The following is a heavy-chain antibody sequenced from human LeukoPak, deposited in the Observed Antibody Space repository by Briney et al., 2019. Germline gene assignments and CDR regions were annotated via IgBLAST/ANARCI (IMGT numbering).Heavy chain of an antibody. D-gene: IGHD3-22*01. CDR3: ARVYAPNYYDSSGYWNY. CDR2: MNPNSGNT. CDR1: GYTFTSYD. Sequence: ASVKVSCKASGYTFTSYDINWVRQATGQGLEWMGWMNPNSGNTGYAQKFQGRVTMTRNTSISTAYMELSSLRSEGTAVYYCARVYAPNYYDSSGYWNYWGQGTLVTVSS. V-gene: IGHV1-8*01. J-gene: IGHJ4*02.